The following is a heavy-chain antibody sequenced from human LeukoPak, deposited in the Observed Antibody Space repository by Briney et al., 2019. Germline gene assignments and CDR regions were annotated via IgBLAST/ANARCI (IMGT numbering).Heavy chain of an antibody. CDR3: ARDDSGYDYAY. CDR1: GGTFSSYA. D-gene: IGHD5-12*01. CDR2: IIPIFGTA. Sequence: SVKVSCKASGGTFSSYAISWVRQAPGQGLEWMGGIIPIFGTANYAQKFQGGVTITADESTSTAYMGLSSLRSEDTAVYYCARDDSGYDYAYWGQGTLVTVSS. J-gene: IGHJ4*02. V-gene: IGHV1-69*13.